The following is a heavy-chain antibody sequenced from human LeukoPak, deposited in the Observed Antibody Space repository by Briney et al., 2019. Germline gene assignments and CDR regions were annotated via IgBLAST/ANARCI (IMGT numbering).Heavy chain of an antibody. CDR1: GFTFSSYG. Sequence: GGSLRLSCAASGFTFSSYGMHWVRQAPGKGLEWVAFIRYDGSNKYYADSVKGRFTISRDNSKNTLYLQMNGLRAEDTAVYYCANLQTGYYNGQFDYWGQGTLVTVSS. CDR3: ANLQTGYYNGQFDY. J-gene: IGHJ4*02. V-gene: IGHV3-30*02. CDR2: IRYDGSNK. D-gene: IGHD3-9*01.